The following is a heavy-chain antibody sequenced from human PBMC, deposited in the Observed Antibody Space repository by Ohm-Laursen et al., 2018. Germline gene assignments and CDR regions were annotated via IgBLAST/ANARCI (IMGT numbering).Heavy chain of an antibody. CDR2: IYYSGST. J-gene: IGHJ4*02. CDR1: GGFISSYY. D-gene: IGHD3-3*01. V-gene: IGHV4-59*01. Sequence: SETLSLTCTVSGGFISSYYWSWIRQPPGKGLEWIGYIYYSGSTNYNPSLKSRVTISIDTSKNQFSLRLNSVTAADTAVYYCARGGEWLSLFDYWGQGTLVTVSS. CDR3: ARGGEWLSLFDY.